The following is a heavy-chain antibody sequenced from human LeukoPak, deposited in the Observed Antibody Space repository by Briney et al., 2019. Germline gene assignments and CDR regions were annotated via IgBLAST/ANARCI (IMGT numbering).Heavy chain of an antibody. D-gene: IGHD6-13*01. Sequence: ASVKVSCKASGYTFTGYYMHWVRQAPGQGLEWMGWINPNSGGTNYAQKFQGRVTMTRDTSISTAYMELSRLRSDDTAVYYCARPGGIAAADNWFDPWGQGTLVTVSS. V-gene: IGHV1-2*02. CDR1: GYTFTGYY. CDR2: INPNSGGT. J-gene: IGHJ5*02. CDR3: ARPGGIAAADNWFDP.